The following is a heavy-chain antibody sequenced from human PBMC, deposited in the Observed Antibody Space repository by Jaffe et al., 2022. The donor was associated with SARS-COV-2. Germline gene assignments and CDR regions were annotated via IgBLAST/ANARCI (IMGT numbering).Heavy chain of an antibody. D-gene: IGHD3-22*01. J-gene: IGHJ4*02. CDR3: ARSEGIDYYDSSGYSL. CDR2: ISSSSSYI. Sequence: EVQLVESGGGLVKPGGSLRLSCAASGFTFSSYSMNWVRQAPGKGLEWVSSISSSSSYIYYADSVKGRFTISRDNAKNSLYLQMNSLRAEDTAVYYCARSEGIDYYDSSGYSLWGQGTLVTVSS. CDR1: GFTFSSYS. V-gene: IGHV3-21*01.